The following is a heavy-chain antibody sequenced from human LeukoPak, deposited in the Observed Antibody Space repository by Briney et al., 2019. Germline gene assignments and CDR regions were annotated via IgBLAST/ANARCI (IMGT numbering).Heavy chain of an antibody. CDR2: ISSSSSYI. CDR3: ARVRDNTYYYDSSTDY. D-gene: IGHD3-22*01. CDR1: GFTFSSYS. V-gene: IGHV3-21*01. Sequence: PGGSLRLSCAASGFTFSSYSMNWVRQAPGKGLEWVSSISSSSSYIYYADSVKGRFTISRDNAKNSLYLQMNSLRAEDTAVYYCARVRDNTYYYDSSTDYWGQGTLVTVSS. J-gene: IGHJ4*02.